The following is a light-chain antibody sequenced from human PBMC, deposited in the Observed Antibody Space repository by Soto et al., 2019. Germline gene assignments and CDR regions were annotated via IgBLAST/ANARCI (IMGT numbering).Light chain of an antibody. J-gene: IGLJ2*01. CDR3: SSYTSSSTWV. CDR2: EVS. CDR1: SSDVGAYRY. Sequence: QSALTQPASVSGSSGQSITISCTGTSSDVGAYRYVSWYQQHPGKAPKVMIYEVSDRPSGVSDRFSGSKSGNTASLTISGLQAEDEADYYCSSYTSSSTWVFGGGTKLTVL. V-gene: IGLV2-14*01.